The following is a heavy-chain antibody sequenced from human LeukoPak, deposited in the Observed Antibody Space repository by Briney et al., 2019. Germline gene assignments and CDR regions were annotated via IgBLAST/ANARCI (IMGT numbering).Heavy chain of an antibody. CDR3: ARRSSHSGYDPDHFDY. CDR1: GYSFTGYW. Sequence: GESLKISCKVSGYSFTGYWIAWVRQMPGKGLEWMGIIYPADSNTGYSPSFQGQVTISADKSITTAYLQWSSLKASDTAMYYCARRSSHSGYDPDHFDYWGQGTLVTVSS. CDR2: IYPADSNT. D-gene: IGHD5-12*01. J-gene: IGHJ4*02. V-gene: IGHV5-51*01.